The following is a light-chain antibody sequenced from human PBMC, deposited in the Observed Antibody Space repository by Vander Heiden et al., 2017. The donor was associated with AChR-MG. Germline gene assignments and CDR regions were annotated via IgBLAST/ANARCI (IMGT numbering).Light chain of an antibody. V-gene: IGLV3-19*01. CDR1: SLRSYY. CDR2: GKN. CDR3: NSRDSSGNHPPYV. Sequence: SSELTQDPAVSVALGQTVRITCQGDSLRSYYASLYPQKPGQAPVLVIYGKNNRPSGIPDRFSGSSSGNTASLTITGAQAEDEADYYCNSRDSSGNHPPYVFGTGTKVTVL. J-gene: IGLJ1*01.